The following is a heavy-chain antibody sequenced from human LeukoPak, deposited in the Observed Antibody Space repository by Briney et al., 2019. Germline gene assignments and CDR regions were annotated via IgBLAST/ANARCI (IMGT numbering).Heavy chain of an antibody. CDR1: GFTFSSYS. CDR2: ISSSSSTI. Sequence: GGSLRLSCAASGFTFSSYSMNWVRQAPGKGLEWVSYISSSSSTIYYADSVKGRFTISRDNAKNSLYLQMNSLRAEDTAVYYCASSYDFWSGQIDYWGQGTLVTVSS. CDR3: ASSYDFWSGQIDY. J-gene: IGHJ4*02. D-gene: IGHD3-3*01. V-gene: IGHV3-48*01.